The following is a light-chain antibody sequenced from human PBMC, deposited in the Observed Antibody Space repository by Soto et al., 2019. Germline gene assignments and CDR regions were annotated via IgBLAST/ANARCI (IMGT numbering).Light chain of an antibody. J-gene: IGKJ4*01. CDR3: QQYHSYPVT. V-gene: IGKV1-16*02. CDR2: GAS. CDR1: QGISNF. Sequence: DIQMTQSPSSLSASVGDTVTITCRASQGISNFLGWFQQKPGKAPKSLIYGASSLQSGVPSKFSGSGSDTDLTLTISSLQPEDSASYFCQQYHSYPVTFGGGTKVEIK.